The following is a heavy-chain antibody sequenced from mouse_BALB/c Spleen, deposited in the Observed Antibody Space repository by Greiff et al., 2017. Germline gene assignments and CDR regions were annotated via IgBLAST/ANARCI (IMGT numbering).Heavy chain of an antibody. CDR2: IWAGGST. CDR3: AREGSLGFAY. CDR1: GFSLTSYG. J-gene: IGHJ3*01. Sequence: VMLVESGPGLVAPSQSLSITCTVSGFSLTSYGVHWVRQPPGKGLEWLGVIWAGGSTNYNSALMSRLSISKDNSKSQVFLKMNSLQTDDTAMYYCAREGSLGFAYWGQGTLVTVSA. D-gene: IGHD3-1*01. V-gene: IGHV2-9*02.